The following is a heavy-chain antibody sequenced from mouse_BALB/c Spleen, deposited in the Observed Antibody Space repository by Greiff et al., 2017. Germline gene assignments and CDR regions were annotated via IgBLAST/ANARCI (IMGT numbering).Heavy chain of an antibody. CDR2: ISSGSSTT. D-gene: IGHD2-14*01. CDR1: GFTFSSFG. J-gene: IGHJ2*01. Sequence: DVQLQESGGGLVQPGGSRKLSCAASGFTFSSFGMHWVRQAPEKGLEWVAYISSGSSTTYYADTVKGRFTISRDNPKNTLFLQMTSLRSEDTAMYYCARSAYRYDGFDYWGQGTTLTVSS. CDR3: ARSAYRYDGFDY. V-gene: IGHV5-17*02.